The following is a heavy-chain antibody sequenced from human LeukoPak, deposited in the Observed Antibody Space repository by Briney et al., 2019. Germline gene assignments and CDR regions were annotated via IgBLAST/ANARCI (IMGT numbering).Heavy chain of an antibody. Sequence: SETLSLTCTVSGGSISSSSYYWGWIRQPPGKGLEWIGSIYYSGSTYYNPSLKSRVTISVDTSKNQFSLKLSSVTAADTAVYYCARLYYYWVRGVKYYYYMDVWGKGTTVTISS. V-gene: IGHV4-39*07. CDR3: ARLYYYWVRGVKYYYYMDV. CDR1: GGSISSSSYY. J-gene: IGHJ6*03. D-gene: IGHD3-10*01. CDR2: IYYSGST.